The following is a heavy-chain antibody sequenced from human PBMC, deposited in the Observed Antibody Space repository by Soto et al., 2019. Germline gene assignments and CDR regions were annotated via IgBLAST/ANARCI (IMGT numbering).Heavy chain of an antibody. CDR2: IYWDDDK. D-gene: IGHD3-10*01. CDR3: AHTDYYGSWNFGY. CDR1: GFSLTTRGPG. J-gene: IGHJ4*02. V-gene: IGHV2-5*02. Sequence: QITLKEAGPTLVKPTQTLTLTCTLSGFSLTTRGPGVGWIRQSQGKALEWLAVIYWDDDKRYSPSLKNRLTITKDTSKNQVVLTLTNMDPVDTATYYCAHTDYYGSWNFGYWGQGPLVTVSS.